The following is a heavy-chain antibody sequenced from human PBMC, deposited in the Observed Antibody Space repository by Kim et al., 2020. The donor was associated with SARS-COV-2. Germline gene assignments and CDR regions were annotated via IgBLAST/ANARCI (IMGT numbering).Heavy chain of an antibody. Sequence: GGSLRLSCAASGFTFSSYAMHWVRQAPGKGLEWVAVISYDGSNKYYADSVKGRFTISRDNSKNTLYLQMNSLRAEDTAVYYCARDRWYSGYGGAFDYWG. CDR2: ISYDGSNK. J-gene: IGHJ4*01. D-gene: IGHD5-12*01. V-gene: IGHV3-30*04. CDR3: ARDRWYSGYGGAFDY. CDR1: GFTFSSYA.